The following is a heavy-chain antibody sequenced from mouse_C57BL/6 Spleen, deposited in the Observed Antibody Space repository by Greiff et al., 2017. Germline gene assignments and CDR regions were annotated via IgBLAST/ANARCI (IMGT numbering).Heavy chain of an antibody. CDR3: TRSRMNYYAMDY. CDR1: GYTFTDYE. CDR2: IDPETGGT. Sequence: QVQVKQSGAELVRPGASVTLSCKASGYTFTDYEMHWVKQTPVPGLEWLGAIDPETGGTAYNQKFKGKAILTADKSSSTAYMELRSLTSEDSAVYYCTRSRMNYYAMDYWGQGTSVTVSS. J-gene: IGHJ4*01. V-gene: IGHV1-15*01. D-gene: IGHD2-10*02.